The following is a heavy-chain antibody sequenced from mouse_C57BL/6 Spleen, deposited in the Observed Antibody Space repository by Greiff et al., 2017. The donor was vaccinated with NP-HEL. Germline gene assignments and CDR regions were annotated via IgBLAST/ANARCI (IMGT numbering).Heavy chain of an antibody. CDR3: ARWGDGSSYDWYFDG. J-gene: IGHJ1*03. Sequence: QVQLQQPGAELVKPGASVKMSCKASGYTFTSYWITWVKQRPGQGLEWIGDIYPGSGSTNYNEKFKSKATLTVDTSSSTAYMQLSSLTSEESAVYYCARWGDGSSYDWYFDGWGTGTTVTVSS. CDR1: GYTFTSYW. CDR2: IYPGSGST. V-gene: IGHV1-55*01. D-gene: IGHD1-1*01.